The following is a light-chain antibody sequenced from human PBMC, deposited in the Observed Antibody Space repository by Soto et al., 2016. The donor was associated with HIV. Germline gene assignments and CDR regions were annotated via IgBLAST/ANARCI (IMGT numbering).Light chain of an antibody. Sequence: SYELTQPPSVSVAPGKTARITCGGNNIGSKSVNWYQQKPGQAPVLVLYDDSDRPSGIPERFSGSNSENTATLTISRVEAGDEADYYCQVWDNSRDHWVFGGGTKLTVL. CDR2: DDS. J-gene: IGLJ3*02. V-gene: IGLV3-21*03. CDR1: NIGSKS. CDR3: QVWDNSRDHWV.